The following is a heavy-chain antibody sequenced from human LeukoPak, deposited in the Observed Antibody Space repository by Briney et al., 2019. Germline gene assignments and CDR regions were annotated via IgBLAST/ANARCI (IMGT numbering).Heavy chain of an antibody. V-gene: IGHV1-46*01. CDR1: GGTFSSYA. CDR3: ASSVAGLLVDY. J-gene: IGHJ4*02. Sequence: ASVKVSCKASGGTFSSYAISWVRQAPGQGLEWMGIINPSGGSTSCAQKFQGRVTMTRDTSTSTVYMELSSLRSEDTAVYYCASSVAGLLVDYWGQGTLVTVSS. CDR2: INPSGGST. D-gene: IGHD6-19*01.